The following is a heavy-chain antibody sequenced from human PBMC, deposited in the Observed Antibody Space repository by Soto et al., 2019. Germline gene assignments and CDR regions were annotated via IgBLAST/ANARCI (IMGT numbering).Heavy chain of an antibody. V-gene: IGHV1-69*08. CDR2: IIPILGIA. J-gene: IGHJ6*02. D-gene: IGHD2-21*02. CDR3: SREGGGDDPQLMDR. CDR1: GGTFSSYT. Sequence: QVQLVQSGAEVKKPGSSVKVSCKASGGTFSSYTISWVRQAPGQGLEWMGRIIPILGIANYAQKFQERVTIAADNATNTAYIERRSLRSEETAVYYGSREGGGDDPQLMDRWGQGTTVTVSS.